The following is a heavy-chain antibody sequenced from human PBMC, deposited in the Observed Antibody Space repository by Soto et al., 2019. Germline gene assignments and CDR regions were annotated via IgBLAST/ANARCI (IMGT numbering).Heavy chain of an antibody. CDR1: GGSVSSSGYF. J-gene: IGHJ4*02. CDR2: VYHSGNT. D-gene: IGHD3-9*01. V-gene: IGHV4-61*03. Sequence: SETLSLTCTVSGGSVSSSGYFWGWIRRPPGKGLEWIGYVYHSGNTNYNPSHMSRLTISVATSKNHFSLRLRSVTAADTAVYYCVREYYDILTGYSTFDYWGRGTLVTVSS. CDR3: VREYYDILTGYSTFDY.